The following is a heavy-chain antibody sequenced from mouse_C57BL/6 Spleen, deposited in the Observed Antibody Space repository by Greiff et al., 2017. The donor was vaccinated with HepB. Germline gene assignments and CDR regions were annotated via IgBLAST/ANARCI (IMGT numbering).Heavy chain of an antibody. J-gene: IGHJ4*01. V-gene: IGHV1-15*01. D-gene: IGHD2-3*01. CDR2: IDPETGGT. CDR1: GYTFTDYE. CDR3: TRLWGWLPYAMDY. Sequence: QVQLKESGAELVRPGASVTLSCKASGYTFTDYEMHWVKQTPVHGLEWIGAIDPETGGTAYNQKFKGKAILTADKSSSTAYMELRSLTSEDSAVYYCTRLWGWLPYAMDYWGQGTSVTVSS.